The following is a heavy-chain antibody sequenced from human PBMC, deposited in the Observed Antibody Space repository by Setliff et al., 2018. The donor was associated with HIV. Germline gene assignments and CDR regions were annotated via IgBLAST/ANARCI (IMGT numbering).Heavy chain of an antibody. CDR3: ARDNVEAVGSGYTFDY. J-gene: IGHJ4*02. CDR1: GGSISIGGYY. V-gene: IGHV4-31*03. CDR2: IYYSGGT. D-gene: IGHD3-22*01. Sequence: KASETLSLTCIVSGGSISIGGYYWSWIRQHQGKGLEWIGYIYYSGGTYYNPSLQSRATISVDTSKNQFTLRLTSVTAADTAVYYCARDNVEAVGSGYTFDYWGQGAPVTVSS.